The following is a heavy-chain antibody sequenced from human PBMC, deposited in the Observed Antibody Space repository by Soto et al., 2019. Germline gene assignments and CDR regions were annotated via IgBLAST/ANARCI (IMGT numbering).Heavy chain of an antibody. CDR3: ARYFRRMGSGYSSSWYRRGSYYYYGMDV. CDR1: GGSFSGYY. V-gene: IGHV4-34*01. J-gene: IGHJ6*02. D-gene: IGHD6-13*01. Sequence: PSETLSLTCAVYGGSFSGYYWSWIRQPPGKGLEWIGEINHSGSTNYNPSLKSRVTISVDTSKNQFSLKLGSVTAADTAVYYCARYFRRMGSGYSSSWYRRGSYYYYGMDVWGQGTTVTVSS. CDR2: INHSGST.